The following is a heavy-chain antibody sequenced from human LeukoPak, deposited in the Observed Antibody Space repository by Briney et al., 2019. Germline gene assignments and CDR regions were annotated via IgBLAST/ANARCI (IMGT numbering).Heavy chain of an antibody. CDR3: ARVGRRTYDM. J-gene: IGHJ3*02. D-gene: IGHD1-1*01. V-gene: IGHV3-64*01. CDR1: GFTFSVYS. Sequence: GGSLRLSCAASGFTFSVYSMHWVRQALGKGLEYVSAINDNGDNTFYANSVKGRFTISRDNYKNTLYLQMGSLPAEDMALYYCARVGRRTYDMWGQGTMVTVSS. CDR2: INDNGDNT.